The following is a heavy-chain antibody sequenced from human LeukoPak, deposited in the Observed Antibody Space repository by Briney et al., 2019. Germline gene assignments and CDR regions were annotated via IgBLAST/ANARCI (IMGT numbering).Heavy chain of an antibody. CDR1: GYTFTDYY. J-gene: IGHJ3*02. CDR2: INPYNGGT. D-gene: IGHD1-26*01. V-gene: IGHV1-2*02. CDR3: ARGRELVVDAFDI. Sequence: ASVKVSCKASGYTFTDYYLHWLQQAPGQGLEWMGWINPYNGGTNYAQNFQGRVTMTRDTSISTAYMELSSLKSDDTAVYYCARGRELVVDAFDIWGQGTMVTVSS.